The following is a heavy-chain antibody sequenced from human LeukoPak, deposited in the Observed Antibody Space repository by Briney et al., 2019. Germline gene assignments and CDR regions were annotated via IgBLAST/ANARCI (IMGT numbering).Heavy chain of an antibody. J-gene: IGHJ4*02. Sequence: GGSLRLSCAASGFTFSSYEMNWVRRAPGKGLEWVSYISSSGSTIYYADSVKGRFTISRDNAKNSLFLQMSNLRDDDTAIYYCARHVGISFWGRGTLVTVSS. CDR3: ARHVGISF. D-gene: IGHD7-27*01. V-gene: IGHV3-48*03. CDR1: GFTFSSYE. CDR2: ISSSGSTI.